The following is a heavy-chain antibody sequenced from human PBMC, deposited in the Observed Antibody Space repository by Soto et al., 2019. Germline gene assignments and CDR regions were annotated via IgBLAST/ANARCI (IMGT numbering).Heavy chain of an antibody. D-gene: IGHD2-2*01. V-gene: IGHV3-30-3*01. CDR3: RSVPAALHFDY. J-gene: IGHJ4*02. CDR1: GFTLNTYA. Sequence: QVQLVESGGGVVQPGRSLRISCAASGFTLNTYAMHWVRQARGKGLEWVAVISDDGTNKYYADSVRGRFTISRDNSKNTLYLQMNSLRAEDTAVYYCRSVPAALHFDYWGQGTLVTVSS. CDR2: ISDDGTNK.